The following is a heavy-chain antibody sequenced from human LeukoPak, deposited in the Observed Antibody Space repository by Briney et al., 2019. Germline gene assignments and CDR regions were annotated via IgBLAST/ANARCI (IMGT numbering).Heavy chain of an antibody. J-gene: IGHJ3*02. CDR2: IYYSGST. Sequence: SETLSLTCTVSGGSISSGGYYWSWIRRHPGKGLEWIGYIYYSGSTYYNPSLKSRVTISVDTSKNQFSLKLSSVTAADTAVYYCARDYSGYDSYAFDIWGQGTMVTVSS. V-gene: IGHV4-31*03. CDR3: ARDYSGYDSYAFDI. D-gene: IGHD5-12*01. CDR1: GGSISSGGYY.